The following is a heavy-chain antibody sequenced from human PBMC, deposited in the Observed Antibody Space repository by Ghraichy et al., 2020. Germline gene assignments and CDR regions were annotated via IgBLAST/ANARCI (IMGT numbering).Heavy chain of an antibody. D-gene: IGHD5-18*01. CDR2: IYTSGST. CDR3: ARSSWGYSYGD. J-gene: IGHJ4*02. Sequence: ESLNISCTVSGGSISSYYWSWLRQPAGKGLEWIGRIYTSGSTNYNPSLKSRVTMSVDTSKNQFSLKLSSVTAADTAVYYCARSSWGYSYGDWGQGTLVTVSS. V-gene: IGHV4-4*07. CDR1: GGSISSYY.